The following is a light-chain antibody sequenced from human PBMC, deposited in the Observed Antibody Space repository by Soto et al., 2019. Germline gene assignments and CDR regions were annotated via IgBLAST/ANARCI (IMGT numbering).Light chain of an antibody. CDR2: KAS. V-gene: IGKV1-5*03. J-gene: IGKJ4*01. Sequence: DIQMTQSPSTLSASAGDRVTITCRASQNINIWLAWYQQKPGKAPKLLIYKASTLQSGVPSRFSGSGSGTEFTLTISSLQPDDFATYCCQQYDGRLLSFGGGTKVELK. CDR1: QNINIW. CDR3: QQYDGRLLS.